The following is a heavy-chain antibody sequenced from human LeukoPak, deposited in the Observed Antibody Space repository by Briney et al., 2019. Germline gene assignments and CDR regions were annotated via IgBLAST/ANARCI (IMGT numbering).Heavy chain of an antibody. J-gene: IGHJ4*02. CDR2: IKHSGST. Sequence: KPSETLSLTCAVYGASFSGYYWSWIRHPPGRGLEWIGEIKHSGSTNYNPSLKCRVTISVDTSKNQFSLKLSSVTVADTAVYYCARPAGGYSSFFDYWGQGTLVTVSS. V-gene: IGHV4-34*01. CDR1: GASFSGYY. D-gene: IGHD5-18*01. CDR3: ARPAGGYSSFFDY.